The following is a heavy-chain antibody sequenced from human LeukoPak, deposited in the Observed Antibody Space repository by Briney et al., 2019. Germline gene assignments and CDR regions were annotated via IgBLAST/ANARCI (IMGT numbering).Heavy chain of an antibody. CDR1: GYTFTGYY. V-gene: IGHV1-2*02. CDR2: INPNSGGT. J-gene: IGHJ3*02. D-gene: IGHD1-26*01. CDR3: ARDASGSYYDAFDI. Sequence: ASVKVSCKASGYTFTGYYMHWVRQAPGQGLEWMGWINPNSGGTNYAQKFQGRVTMTRDTSISTAYMELSRLRSDDTAMYYCARDASGSYYDAFDIWGQGTMVTVSS.